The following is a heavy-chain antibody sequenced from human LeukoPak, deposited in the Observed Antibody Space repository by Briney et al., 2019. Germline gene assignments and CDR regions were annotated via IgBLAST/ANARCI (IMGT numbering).Heavy chain of an antibody. CDR3: ARHQGGTTYDS. CDR2: ISFSGST. V-gene: IGHV4-59*08. CDR1: GGSISPYY. Sequence: PSETLSLTCTVSGGSISPYYWSWIRQPPGKGLQWIGHISFSGSTLYKASLKSRVTISLDTSKNQFFLRLSSVTAADTAVYYCARHQGGTTYDSWGQGTLVTVSS. J-gene: IGHJ5*01. D-gene: IGHD2-15*01.